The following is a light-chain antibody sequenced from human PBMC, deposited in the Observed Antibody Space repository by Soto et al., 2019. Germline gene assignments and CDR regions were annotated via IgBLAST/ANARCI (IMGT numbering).Light chain of an antibody. Sequence: QLTQSPSSLSASVGDRVTITCRASQSIDIYLHWYQQKPGKAPKLLIYSASSSQRGVPSRFSGSGSGTDFTLNISSLQPEDSATYYCQHSYSHPTFGQGTKVEVK. CDR3: QHSYSHPT. CDR1: QSIDIY. V-gene: IGKV1-39*01. CDR2: SAS. J-gene: IGKJ1*01.